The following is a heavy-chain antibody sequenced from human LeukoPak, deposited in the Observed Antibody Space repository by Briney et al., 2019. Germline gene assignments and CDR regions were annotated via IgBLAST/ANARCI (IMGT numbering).Heavy chain of an antibody. Sequence: GGSLRLSCAASGFTFSSYGMHWVRQAPGKGLEWVAFIRYDGSNKYYADSVKGRFTISRDNSKNTLYLQMNSLRAEDTAVYYCAKDWSDFWSGYHRFDPSGQGTLVTVSS. CDR2: IRYDGSNK. CDR3: AKDWSDFWSGYHRFDP. CDR1: GFTFSSYG. D-gene: IGHD3-3*01. V-gene: IGHV3-30*02. J-gene: IGHJ5*02.